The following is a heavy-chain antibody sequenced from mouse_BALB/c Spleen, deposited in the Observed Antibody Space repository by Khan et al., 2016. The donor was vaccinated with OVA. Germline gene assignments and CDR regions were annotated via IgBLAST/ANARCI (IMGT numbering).Heavy chain of an antibody. Sequence: QLEESGPGLVKPSQSLSLTCTVTGYSFTSDYARYWIRQLPGNQLELMVIITYCGNTNYNPALKNRITITRDTSKNQFFLQLNSVTTEDTATYYCASDSSRYSYAMDYWGQGTSVTVSS. J-gene: IGHJ4*01. CDR2: ITYCGNT. CDR1: GYSFTSDYA. CDR3: ASDSSRYSYAMDY. V-gene: IGHV3-2*02. D-gene: IGHD2-12*01.